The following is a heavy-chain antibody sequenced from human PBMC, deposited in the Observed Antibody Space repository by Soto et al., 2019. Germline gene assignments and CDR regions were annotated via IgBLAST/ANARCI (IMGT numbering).Heavy chain of an antibody. J-gene: IGHJ4*02. D-gene: IGHD1-1*01. CDR3: ARGRYGDY. Sequence: QVHLVQSGAEVKKPGASVKVSCKASGYTFTSYGITWVRQAPGQGLEWMGWISAHNGNTDYAQTLQGRVIVTRDTSTSTAYMELRSLRSDDTAVYYCARGRYGDYWGQGARVTVSS. CDR1: GYTFTSYG. V-gene: IGHV1-18*01. CDR2: ISAHNGNT.